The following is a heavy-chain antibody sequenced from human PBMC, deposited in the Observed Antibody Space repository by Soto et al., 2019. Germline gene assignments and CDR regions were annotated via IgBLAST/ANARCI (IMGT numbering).Heavy chain of an antibody. Sequence: ASVKVSCKASGYTFTGYYMHWVRQAPGQGLEWMGWINPNSGGTNYAQKFQGWVTMTRDTSISTAYMELSRLRSDDTAVYYCARSITYYYGSGSYFSWFDPWGQGTLVTVSS. D-gene: IGHD3-10*01. V-gene: IGHV1-2*04. J-gene: IGHJ5*02. CDR1: GYTFTGYY. CDR3: ARSITYYYGSGSYFSWFDP. CDR2: INPNSGGT.